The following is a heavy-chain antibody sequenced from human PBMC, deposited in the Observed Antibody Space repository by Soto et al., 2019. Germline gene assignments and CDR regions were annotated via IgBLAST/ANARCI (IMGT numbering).Heavy chain of an antibody. V-gene: IGHV3-48*02. J-gene: IGHJ6*02. CDR2: ISTDLRAL. CDR3: TRDGRRGYDMDV. D-gene: IGHD1-26*01. Sequence: GGSLRLSCAASGFTISTYHLNWVRQAPGKGLEWVSYISTDLRALYYADSGRGRFTISRDNAKNSRYLQMTRLRDEDTGVYYCTRDGRRGYDMDVWGQGTTATVSS. CDR1: GFTISTYH.